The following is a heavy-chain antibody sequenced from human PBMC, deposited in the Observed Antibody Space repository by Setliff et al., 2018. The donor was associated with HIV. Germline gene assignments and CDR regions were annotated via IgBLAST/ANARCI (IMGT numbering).Heavy chain of an antibody. V-gene: IGHV1-18*01. D-gene: IGHD3-22*01. CDR2: ILPYSFTT. J-gene: IGHJ3*02. CDR3: ARGRAPNRVVAASLDI. Sequence: ASVKVSCKASCSPFITFGINWVRQAPGQGLEWMGRILPYSFTTDYAEKFPGRLTMTMDPSTRTVFREGRSLALDDTSVYYCARGRAPNRVVAASLDIWGQG. CDR1: CSPFITFG.